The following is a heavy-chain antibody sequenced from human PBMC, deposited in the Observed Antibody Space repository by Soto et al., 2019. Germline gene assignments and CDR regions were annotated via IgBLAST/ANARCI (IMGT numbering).Heavy chain of an antibody. Sequence: QVQLVESGGGVVQPGRSLRLSCAASGFNFSAYGIHWVRQAPGTGLELVALLSFDASKKYYADAVKGRFTISRDTSRNTVYLQMNSLRVEDTAVYYGRVGVADWGQGTRVTVSS. D-gene: IGHD1-26*01. V-gene: IGHV3-30*03. J-gene: IGHJ4*02. CDR2: LSFDASKK. CDR3: RVGVAD. CDR1: GFNFSAYG.